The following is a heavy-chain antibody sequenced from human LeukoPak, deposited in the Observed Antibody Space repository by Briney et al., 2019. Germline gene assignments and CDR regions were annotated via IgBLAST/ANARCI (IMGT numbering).Heavy chain of an antibody. J-gene: IGHJ2*01. Sequence: SETLSLTCGVYGASFSDYYWNWIRQPPGKGLEWIGEISHSGSTNYNPSLESRVTILVDTSADQFSLKLSSVTAADTAVYFCASATYYYGSGGAKGYFDLWGRGTLVTVSS. CDR3: ASATYYYGSGGAKGYFDL. CDR1: GASFSDYY. CDR2: ISHSGST. D-gene: IGHD3-10*01. V-gene: IGHV4-34*01.